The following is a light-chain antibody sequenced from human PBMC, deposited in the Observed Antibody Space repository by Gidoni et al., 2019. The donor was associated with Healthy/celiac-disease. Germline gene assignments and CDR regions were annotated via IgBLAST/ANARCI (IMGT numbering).Light chain of an antibody. V-gene: IGKV3-20*01. Sequence: EIVLTQSPGTLSLSPGERATLSCRASQSVSSSYLAWYQQKPGQAPRLRIYGASSRATGIPDRFSGSGSGTDFTLTSSRLEPEDFAVYYCQQYGSSSGTFGQGTKVEIK. CDR1: QSVSSSY. J-gene: IGKJ1*01. CDR2: GAS. CDR3: QQYGSSSGT.